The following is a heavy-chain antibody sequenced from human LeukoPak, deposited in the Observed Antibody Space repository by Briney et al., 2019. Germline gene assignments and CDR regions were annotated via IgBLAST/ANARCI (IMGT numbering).Heavy chain of an antibody. CDR1: GYPLNNYS. CDR3: ARGLSIRDWYRGVGWFDP. J-gene: IGHJ5*02. CDR2: LCYRGGT. Sequence: SQTLSVTCTVSGYPLNNYSWDWFRQYPGKGLEYIGHLCYRGGTDYNPSLKSRVTMSVDTSKNQFSLKMTSVTAADTAVYYCARGLSIRDWYRGVGWFDPWGQGTLVTVSS. V-gene: IGHV4-59*01. D-gene: IGHD3-10*01.